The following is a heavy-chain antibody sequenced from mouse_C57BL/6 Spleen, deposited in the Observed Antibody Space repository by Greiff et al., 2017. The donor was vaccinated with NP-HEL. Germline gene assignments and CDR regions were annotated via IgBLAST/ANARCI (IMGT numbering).Heavy chain of an antibody. D-gene: IGHD1-1*01. Sequence: VQLQESGTELVKPGASVKLSCKASGYTFTSYWMHWVKQRPGQGLEWIGNINPSNGGTNYNEKFKSKATLTVDKSSSTAYMQLSSLTSEDSAVYYCARAYYYGSSLYYCDYWGQGTTLTVSS. CDR1: GYTFTSYW. V-gene: IGHV1-53*01. J-gene: IGHJ2*01. CDR3: ARAYYYGSSLYYCDY. CDR2: INPSNGGT.